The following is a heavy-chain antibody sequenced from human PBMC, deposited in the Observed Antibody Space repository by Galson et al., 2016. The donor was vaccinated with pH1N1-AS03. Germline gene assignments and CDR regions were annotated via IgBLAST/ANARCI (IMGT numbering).Heavy chain of an antibody. J-gene: IGHJ5*02. V-gene: IGHV4-59*01. CDR1: GGSIWSYY. Sequence: SETLSLTCTVSGGSIWSYYWSWIRQPPGKRLEWIANIYYSGSTNSNPSLQNRVAISVDPSKNQFSLKLGSVTAADTAVYYCARDLGELLGWFDPWGQGTLVTVSS. D-gene: IGHD1-26*01. CDR3: ARDLGELLGWFDP. CDR2: IYYSGST.